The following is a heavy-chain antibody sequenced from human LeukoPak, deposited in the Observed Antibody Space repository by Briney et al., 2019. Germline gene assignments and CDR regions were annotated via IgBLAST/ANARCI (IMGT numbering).Heavy chain of an antibody. CDR1: VGSISSYY. V-gene: IGHV4-59*08. D-gene: IGHD3-10*01. CDR2: IYYSGST. CDR3: ARHVLWFGESRAQNWIDP. J-gene: IGHJ5*02. Sequence: SETLSLTCTVSVGSISSYYWSWIRQPPGKGLEWIGYIYYSGSTNYNPSLKSRVTITVDTSKNQFTLKLSSVTAADTAVYYCARHVLWFGESRAQNWIDPWGQGTLVTVSS.